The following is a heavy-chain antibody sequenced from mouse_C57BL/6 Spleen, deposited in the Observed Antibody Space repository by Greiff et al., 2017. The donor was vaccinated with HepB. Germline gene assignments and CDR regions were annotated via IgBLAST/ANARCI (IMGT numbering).Heavy chain of an antibody. V-gene: IGHV1-85*01. D-gene: IGHD1-1*01. J-gene: IGHJ2*01. CDR2: IYPRDGST. CDR3: ARREITTVVATKFDY. CDR1: GYTFTSYD. Sequence: VKLVESGPELVKPGASVKLSCKASGYTFTSYDINWVKQRPGQGLEWIGWIYPRDGSTKYNEKFKGKATLTVDTSSSTAYMELHSLTSEDSAVYFCARREITTVVATKFDYWGQGTTLTVSS.